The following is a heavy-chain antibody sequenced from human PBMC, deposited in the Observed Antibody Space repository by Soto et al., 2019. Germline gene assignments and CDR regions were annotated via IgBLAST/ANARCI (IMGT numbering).Heavy chain of an antibody. CDR1: GGSISSSSYY. CDR3: ARRDSGSYFDY. J-gene: IGHJ4*02. D-gene: IGHD1-26*01. Sequence: QLQLQESGPGLVKPSETLSLTCTVSGGSISSSSYYWGWIRQPPGKGLEWIGTIYYSGSTYHNPSLKSRVTISVDPPKNHFSLKVSSVTAADTAVYYCARRDSGSYFDYWGQGILVTVSS. CDR2: IYYSGST. V-gene: IGHV4-39*01.